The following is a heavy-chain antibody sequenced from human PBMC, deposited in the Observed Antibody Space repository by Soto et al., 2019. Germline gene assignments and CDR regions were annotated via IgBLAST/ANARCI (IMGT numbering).Heavy chain of an antibody. D-gene: IGHD1-1*01. V-gene: IGHV1-18*01. Sequence: QVQLVQSGAEVKKPGASVKVSCKASGYTFASYGISWVRQAPGQGLEWMGWISAHNGNTNYAQKLQGRVTMTTDTSTSTAYMELRSLKSADTAIYYCARGNRTNPDYYYYGMDVWGQGTTVTVSS. J-gene: IGHJ6*02. CDR1: GYTFASYG. CDR2: ISAHNGNT. CDR3: ARGNRTNPDYYYYGMDV.